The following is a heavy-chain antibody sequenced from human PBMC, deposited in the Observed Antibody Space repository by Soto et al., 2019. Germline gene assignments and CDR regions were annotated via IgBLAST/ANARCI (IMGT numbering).Heavy chain of an antibody. CDR2: ISYDGSNK. D-gene: IGHD5-18*01. CDR3: ARDWGGYSYGYLGGVDP. V-gene: IGHV3-30-3*01. CDR1: GFTFSSYA. J-gene: IGHJ5*02. Sequence: GGSLRLSCAASGFTFSSYAMHWVRQAPGKGLEWVAVISYDGSNKYYADSVKGRFTISRDNSKNTLYLQMNSLRAEDTAVYYCARDWGGYSYGYLGGVDPRGQGTLVTVPQ.